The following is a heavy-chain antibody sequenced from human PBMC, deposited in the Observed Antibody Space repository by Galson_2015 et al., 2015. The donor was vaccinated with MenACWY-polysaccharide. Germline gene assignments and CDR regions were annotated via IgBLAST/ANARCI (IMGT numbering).Heavy chain of an antibody. CDR3: AKDRPLRGLTKYYYGMDV. D-gene: IGHD3-10*01. Sequence: SLRLSCAASGFNFGGSGFSDYAIHWVRQTPGKGLEWLAVISYDGSNTYYADPVKGRCTIARDDSQNTVYLQIHSLRGEDTAVHFCAKDRPLRGLTKYYYGMDVWGQGTTVIVSS. CDR1: GFNFGGSG. J-gene: IGHJ6*02. CDR2: ISYDGSNT. V-gene: IGHV3-30*18.